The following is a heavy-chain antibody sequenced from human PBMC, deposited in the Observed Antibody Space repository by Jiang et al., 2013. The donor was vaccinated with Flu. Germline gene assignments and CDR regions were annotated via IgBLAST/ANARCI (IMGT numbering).Heavy chain of an antibody. CDR1: GYTFTYRY. V-gene: IGHV1-45*02. Sequence: SGAEVKKTGSSVKVSCKASGYTFTYRYLHWVRQAPGQALEWMGWITPFNGHTNYAQKFQDRVTITGDRSMSTAYMELSSLRSEDTAIYYCARSSAVAGRGPDGLHIWGQGTMVTVSS. CDR2: ITPFNGHT. D-gene: IGHD6-19*01. CDR3: ARSSAVAGRGPDGLHI. J-gene: IGHJ3*02.